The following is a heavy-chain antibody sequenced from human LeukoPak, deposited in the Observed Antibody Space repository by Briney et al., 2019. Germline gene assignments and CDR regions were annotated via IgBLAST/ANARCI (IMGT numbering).Heavy chain of an antibody. CDR2: ISTSSSYI. J-gene: IGHJ4*02. CDR1: GFTFSTYS. D-gene: IGHD2-21*02. Sequence: KTGGSLRLSCAASGFTFSTYSMNWVRQAPGKGLEWVSSISTSSSYIYYADSVKGRFTIFRDNAKNSLYLQMNSLRAEDTAVYYCARACGGDCYLSDYWGQGTLVTVSS. V-gene: IGHV3-21*01. CDR3: ARACGGDCYLSDY.